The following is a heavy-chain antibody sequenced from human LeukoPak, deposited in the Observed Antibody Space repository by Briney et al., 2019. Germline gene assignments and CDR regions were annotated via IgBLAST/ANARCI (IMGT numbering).Heavy chain of an antibody. CDR3: ARQKWEQQGRDYYFNGLDV. J-gene: IGHJ6*02. D-gene: IGHD1/OR15-1a*01. V-gene: IGHV4-4*02. CDR1: IGSISSSKW. Sequence: SETLSLTCSVSIGSISSSKWWSWVRQSPVKGLEWIGESYLYGTTNYNPSFTSRVTMSVDRSRNQFSLNLTSVTAADTAVYYCARQKWEQQGRDYYFNGLDVWGPGTTVIVSS. CDR2: SYLYGTT.